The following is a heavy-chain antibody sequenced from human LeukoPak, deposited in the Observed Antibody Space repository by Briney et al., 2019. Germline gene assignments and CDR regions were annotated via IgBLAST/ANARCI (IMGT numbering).Heavy chain of an antibody. V-gene: IGHV1-18*04. CDR3: AREMATIVNQFDY. D-gene: IGHD5-24*01. Sequence: GASVKVSCKASGYTFIGYYIHWVRQAPGQGLEWMGWISPYNGNINYAQKLQGRVTMTTDTSTTTAYMELRSLRSDDTAVYYCAREMATIVNQFDYWGQGTLVTVSS. CDR1: GYTFIGYY. CDR2: ISPYNGNI. J-gene: IGHJ4*02.